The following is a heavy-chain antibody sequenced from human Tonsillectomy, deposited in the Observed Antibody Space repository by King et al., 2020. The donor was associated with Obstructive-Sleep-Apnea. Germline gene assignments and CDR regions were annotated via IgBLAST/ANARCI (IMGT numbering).Heavy chain of an antibody. D-gene: IGHD6-19*01. CDR2: ISGSGGST. J-gene: IGHJ3*02. V-gene: IGHV3-23*04. Sequence: VQLVESGGGLVQPGGSLRLSCAASGFTFSSYAMSWVRQAPGKGLEGVSAISGSGGSTYYADSVKGRFTITRDNSKNTLYLQRNSLRGEDTAVYYCAKDPRDGWRADIWGQGTMVTVSS. CDR3: AKDPRDGWRADI. CDR1: GFTFSSYA.